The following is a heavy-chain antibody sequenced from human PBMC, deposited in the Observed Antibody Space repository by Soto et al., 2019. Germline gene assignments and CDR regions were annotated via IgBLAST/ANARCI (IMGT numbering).Heavy chain of an antibody. Sequence: ASVKVSCKTSGYTFTNYDIHWVRQAPGQRLEWMGWINAGNGNAKYSQKFQGRVTITRDTSASTAYMEVNSLKSEDMAVYYCARMEGHGMDVWGQGTTVTVSS. J-gene: IGHJ6*02. D-gene: IGHD3-3*01. V-gene: IGHV1-3*01. CDR1: GYTFTNYD. CDR3: ARMEGHGMDV. CDR2: INAGNGNA.